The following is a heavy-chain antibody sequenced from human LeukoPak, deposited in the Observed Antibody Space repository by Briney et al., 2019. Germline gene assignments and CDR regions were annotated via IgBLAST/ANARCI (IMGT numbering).Heavy chain of an antibody. Sequence: PGGSLRLSCAASGFTFSSYEMNWVRQAPGKGLEWVSYISSSGSTIYYADSVKGRFTISRDNAKNSLYLQMNSLRAEDTAVYYCARALGQQLVNWFDHWGQGTLVTASS. CDR3: ARALGQQLVNWFDH. CDR2: ISSSGSTI. D-gene: IGHD6-13*01. CDR1: GFTFSSYE. J-gene: IGHJ5*02. V-gene: IGHV3-48*03.